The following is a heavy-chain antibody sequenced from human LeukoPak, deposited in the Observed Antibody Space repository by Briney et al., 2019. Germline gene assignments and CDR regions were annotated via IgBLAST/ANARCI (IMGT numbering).Heavy chain of an antibody. V-gene: IGHV4-59*01. CDR2: IYYSGST. J-gene: IGHJ5*02. Sequence: PSETLSLTCTVSGGSISSYYWSWIRQPPGKGLEWIGYIYYSGSTNYNPSLKSRVTISVDTSKNQFSLKLSSVTAADTAVYYCARTISSTSPLNWFDPWGQGTLVTVSS. CDR3: ARTISSTSPLNWFDP. D-gene: IGHD2-2*01. CDR1: GGSISSYY.